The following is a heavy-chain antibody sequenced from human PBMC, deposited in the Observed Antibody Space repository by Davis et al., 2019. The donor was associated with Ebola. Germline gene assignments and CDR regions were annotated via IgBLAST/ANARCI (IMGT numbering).Heavy chain of an antibody. CDR2: IRSKANSYAT. Sequence: PGGSLRLSCAASGFTFSNYAMSWVRQASGKGLEWVGRIRSKANSYATAYAASVKGRFTISRDDSKNTAYLQMNSLKTEDTAVYYCTISTVTSDYWGQGTLVTVSS. CDR1: GFTFSNYA. V-gene: IGHV3-73*01. D-gene: IGHD4-17*01. J-gene: IGHJ4*02. CDR3: TISTVTSDY.